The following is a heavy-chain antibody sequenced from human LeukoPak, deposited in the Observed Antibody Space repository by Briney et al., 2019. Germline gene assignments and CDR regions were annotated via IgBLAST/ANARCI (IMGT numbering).Heavy chain of an antibody. CDR2: IYPGDSDT. Sequence: GESLNISCKGSGYSFTSYWIGCVRQMSAKRLEWMWIIYPGDSDTRYRPSFQGQVTISADKFISTAFLQWSSLEASDTAMYYCGRHGVVTALYNWFDPWGQGTLVTVCS. J-gene: IGHJ5*02. CDR1: GYSFTSYW. D-gene: IGHD2-21*02. CDR3: GRHGVVTALYNWFDP. V-gene: IGHV5-51*01.